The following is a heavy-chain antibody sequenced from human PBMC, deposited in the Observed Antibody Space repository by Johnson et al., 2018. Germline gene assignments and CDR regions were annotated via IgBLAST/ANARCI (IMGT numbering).Heavy chain of an antibody. CDR1: GLSFSNYG. V-gene: IGHV3-30*18. Sequence: QVQLVQSGGGVVQPGRSLRLSCAASGLSFSNYGMHWVRQAPGKGLEWVAIISYDGGNKDYADSVTGRFTISRDNSKKTLFLQMNSLRLEDTAVYYCLEGQWEVPVYYYSGMDGWGQGTSVTVSS. J-gene: IGHJ6*02. CDR3: LEGQWEVPVYYYSGMDG. CDR2: ISYDGGNK. D-gene: IGHD1-26*01.